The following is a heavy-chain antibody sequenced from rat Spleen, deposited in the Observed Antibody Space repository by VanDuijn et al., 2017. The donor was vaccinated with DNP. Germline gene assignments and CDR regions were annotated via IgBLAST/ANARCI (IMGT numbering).Heavy chain of an antibody. D-gene: IGHD1-7*01. CDR3: ARPYYGYDQLADYFHY. CDR2: ISPSGGGT. V-gene: IGHV5-25*01. Sequence: EVQLVESGGGLVQPGRSLKLSCAASGFILSNYDMAWVRQAPTKGLEWVASISPSGGGTYYRDSVKGRFTVSRDNAKSSLYLQMDSLRSEDTATYYCARPYYGYDQLADYFHYWVQGVMVTVSS. J-gene: IGHJ2*01. CDR1: GFILSNYD.